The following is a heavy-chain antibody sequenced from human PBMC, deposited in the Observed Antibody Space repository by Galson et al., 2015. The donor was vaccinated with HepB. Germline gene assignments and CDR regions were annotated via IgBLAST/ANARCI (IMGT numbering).Heavy chain of an antibody. CDR3: ARDTPGWNSTYYYYGMDV. D-gene: IGHD1-7*01. Sequence: SVKVSCKASGYTFTSYGISWVRQAPGQGLEWMGWISAYNGNTNYAQKLQGRVTMTTDTSTSTAYMELRSLRSDDTAVYYCARDTPGWNSTYYYYGMDVWGQGTTVTVSS. V-gene: IGHV1-18*04. CDR2: ISAYNGNT. J-gene: IGHJ6*02. CDR1: GYTFTSYG.